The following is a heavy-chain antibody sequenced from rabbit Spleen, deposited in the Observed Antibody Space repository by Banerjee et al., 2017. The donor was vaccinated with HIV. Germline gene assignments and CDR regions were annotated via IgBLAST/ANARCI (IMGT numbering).Heavy chain of an antibody. D-gene: IGHD8-1*01. J-gene: IGHJ4*01. CDR3: ARDVDGGGSSYTYFDL. CDR2: IYGGSSGST. V-gene: IGHV1S40*01. CDR1: GFSFSASAY. Sequence: QQLVESGGGLVKPGASLTLTCTASGFSFSASAYMCWVRQAPGKGLEWIACIYGGSSGSTYYASWAKGRFTISKTSSTTVTLQMTSLTAADTATYFCARDVDGGGSSYTYFDLWGPGTLVTVS.